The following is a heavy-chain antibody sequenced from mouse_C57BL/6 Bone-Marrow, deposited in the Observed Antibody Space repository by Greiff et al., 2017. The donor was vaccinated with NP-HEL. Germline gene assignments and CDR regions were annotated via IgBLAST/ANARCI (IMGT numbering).Heavy chain of an antibody. D-gene: IGHD1-1*01. CDR2: IDPEDGET. Sequence: EVQVVESGAELVKPGASVKLSCTASGFNITDYYMHWVKQRTEQGLEWIGRIDPEDGETKYAPKFQGKATITADTSSNTAYLQLSSLTSEDTAVYYCAREITAVVALDYWGQGTTLTVTS. J-gene: IGHJ2*01. CDR1: GFNITDYY. V-gene: IGHV14-2*01. CDR3: AREITAVVALDY.